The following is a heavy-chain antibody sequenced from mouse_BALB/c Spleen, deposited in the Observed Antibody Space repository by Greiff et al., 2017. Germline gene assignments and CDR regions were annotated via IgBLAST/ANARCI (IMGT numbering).Heavy chain of an antibody. Sequence: VQLKESGAELVKPGASVKLSCKASGYTFTEYIIHWVPQRSGQGLEWIGWFYPGSGSIKYNEKFKDKATLTADKSSSTVYMELSRLTSEDSAVYFCARHERGDYDDYAMDYWGQGTSVTVSS. J-gene: IGHJ4*01. V-gene: IGHV1-62-2*01. D-gene: IGHD2-4*01. CDR1: GYTFTEYI. CDR2: FYPGSGSI. CDR3: ARHERGDYDDYAMDY.